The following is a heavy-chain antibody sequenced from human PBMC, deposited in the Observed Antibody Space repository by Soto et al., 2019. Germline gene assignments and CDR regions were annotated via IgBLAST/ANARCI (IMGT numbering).Heavy chain of an antibody. J-gene: IGHJ6*02. CDR1: GYTFIGYY. V-gene: IGHV1-2*04. CDR3: ARARYSSSWYYYYGMDV. Sequence: AASVKVSCKASGYTFIGYYMHWVRQAPGQGLEWMGWINPNSGGTNYTQKFQGWVTMTRDTSISTAYMELSRLRFDDTAVYYCARARYSSSWYYYYGMDVWGQGTTVTVSS. CDR2: INPNSGGT. D-gene: IGHD6-13*01.